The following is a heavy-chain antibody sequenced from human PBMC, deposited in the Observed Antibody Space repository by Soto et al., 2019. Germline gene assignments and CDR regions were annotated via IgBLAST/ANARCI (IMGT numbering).Heavy chain of an antibody. Sequence: ASVKVSCKASGYTFTGYYMHWVRQAPGQGLEWMGWINPNSGGTNYAQKFQGWVTMTRDTSISTAYMELSRLRSDDTAVYYCARGSQYCISTSCYFGFHWYYGMDVWGKGTTVTVSS. D-gene: IGHD2-2*01. CDR3: ARGSQYCISTSCYFGFHWYYGMDV. V-gene: IGHV1-2*04. CDR1: GYTFTGYY. J-gene: IGHJ6*04. CDR2: INPNSGGT.